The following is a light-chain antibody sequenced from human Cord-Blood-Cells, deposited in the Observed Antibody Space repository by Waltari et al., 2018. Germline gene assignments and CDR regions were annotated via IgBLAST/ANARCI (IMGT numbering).Light chain of an antibody. J-gene: IGLJ3*02. CDR2: EGS. CDR1: SIDVGSYNL. CDR3: CSYAGSSTWV. Sequence: QSALTQPASVSGSPGQSITIPCTGTSIDVGSYNLVSWYQQHPGKAPKLMINEGSKRPSGVSNRFSGSKSGNTASLTISGLQAEDEADYYCCSYAGSSTWVFGGGTKLTVL. V-gene: IGLV2-23*01.